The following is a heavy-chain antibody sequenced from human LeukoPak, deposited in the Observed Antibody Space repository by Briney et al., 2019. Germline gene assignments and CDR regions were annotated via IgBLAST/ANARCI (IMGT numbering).Heavy chain of an antibody. CDR1: GFTFSSYS. J-gene: IGHJ6*03. CDR2: ISSSSSYI. D-gene: IGHD2/OR15-2a*01. V-gene: IGHV3-21*04. Sequence: GGSLRLSCAASGFTFSSYSMNWVRQAPGKGLEWVSSISSSSSYIYYADSVKGRFTISRDNAKNSLYLQMNSLRAEDTALYYCAALSSYYYVDVWGKGTTVTISS. CDR3: AALSSYYYVDV.